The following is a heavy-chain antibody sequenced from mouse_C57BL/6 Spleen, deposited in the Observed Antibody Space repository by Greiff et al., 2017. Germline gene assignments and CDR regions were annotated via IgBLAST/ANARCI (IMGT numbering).Heavy chain of an antibody. CDR3: TRDSSGYVSLAY. CDR1: GYTFTDYE. Sequence: QVQLQQSGAELVRPGASVTLSCKASGYTFTDYEMHWVKQTPVHGLEWIGAIDPEAGGTAYNQKFKGKAILTADKSSSTAYMELRSLTSEDSAVYYWTRDSSGYVSLAYWGQGTLVTVSA. CDR2: IDPEAGGT. V-gene: IGHV1-15*01. D-gene: IGHD3-2*02. J-gene: IGHJ3*01.